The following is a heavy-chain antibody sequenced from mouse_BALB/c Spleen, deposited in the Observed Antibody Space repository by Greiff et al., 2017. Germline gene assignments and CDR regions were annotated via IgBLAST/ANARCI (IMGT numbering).Heavy chain of an antibody. CDR1: GYSFTDYI. CDR3: ARGRYGDY. D-gene: IGHD2-14*01. V-gene: IGHV1-39*01. CDR2: INPYYGST. Sequence: VQLQQTGPELVKPGASVKISCKASGYSFTDYIMLWVKQSHGKSLEWIGNINPYYGSTSYNLKFKGKATLTVDKSSSTAYMQLNSLTSEDSAVYYCARGRYGDYWGQGTTLTVSS. J-gene: IGHJ2*01.